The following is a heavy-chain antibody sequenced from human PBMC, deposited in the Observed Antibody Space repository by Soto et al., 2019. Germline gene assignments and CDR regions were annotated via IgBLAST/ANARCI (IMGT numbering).Heavy chain of an antibody. J-gene: IGHJ6*02. CDR3: ARDIVVVPNYYYYGMDV. CDR2: INPNSGGT. D-gene: IGHD2-2*01. CDR1: GYTFTGYY. Sequence: ASWKVSCKASGYTFTGYYMHWVRQAPGQGLEWMGWINPNSGGTNYAQKFRGRVTMTRDTSISTAYMELSRLRSDDTAVYYCARDIVVVPNYYYYGMDVWGQGTTVTVSS. V-gene: IGHV1-2*02.